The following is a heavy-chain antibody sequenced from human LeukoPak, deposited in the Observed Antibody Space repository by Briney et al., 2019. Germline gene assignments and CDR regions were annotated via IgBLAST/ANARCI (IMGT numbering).Heavy chain of an antibody. CDR1: GGSFSGYY. D-gene: IGHD3-16*01. CDR3: ARVPWGGYFDY. J-gene: IGHJ4*02. CDR2: INHSGST. Sequence: SETLSLTCAVYGGSFSGYYWSWIRQPPGKGLEWIGEINHSGSTNYNPSLKSRVTISVDTSENQFSLKLSSVTAADTAVYYCARVPWGGYFDYWGQGTLVTVSS. V-gene: IGHV4-34*01.